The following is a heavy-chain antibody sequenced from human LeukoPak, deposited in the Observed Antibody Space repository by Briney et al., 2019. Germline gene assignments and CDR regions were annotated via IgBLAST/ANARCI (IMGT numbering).Heavy chain of an antibody. V-gene: IGHV3-48*04. D-gene: IGHD5-18*01. CDR1: GFPFSSYS. Sequence: GSLRLSCAASGFPFSSYSMNWVRQAPGKGLEWVSYISSSSSTIYYADSVKGRFTISRDNAKNSLYLQMNSLRAEDTGVYYCAKDSYSKGDYWGQGVLVTVSS. CDR2: ISSSSSTI. J-gene: IGHJ4*02. CDR3: AKDSYSKGDY.